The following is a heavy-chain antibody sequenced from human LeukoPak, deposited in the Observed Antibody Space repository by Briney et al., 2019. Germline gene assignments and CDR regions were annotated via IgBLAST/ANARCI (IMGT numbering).Heavy chain of an antibody. V-gene: IGHV4-34*01. CDR3: ARGTTVTTFQAGTYYYYYIDV. J-gene: IGHJ6*03. CDR2: IKHSGST. Sequence: PSETLSLTCAVYGGSFNGHHWTWIRHTPGKGQEFIGEIKHSGSTNYNPSIKSRVPISVDTSKNHFSLKLSSVTAADTALYYCARGTTVTTFQAGTYYYYYIDVWGKGTTVAVSS. D-gene: IGHD4-17*01. CDR1: GGSFNGHH.